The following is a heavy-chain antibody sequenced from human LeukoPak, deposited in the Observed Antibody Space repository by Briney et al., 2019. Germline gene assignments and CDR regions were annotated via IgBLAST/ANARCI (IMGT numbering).Heavy chain of an antibody. J-gene: IGHJ4*02. V-gene: IGHV3-13*01. D-gene: IGHD5-12*01. CDR2: IGTAGDT. Sequence: GSLKLSCSASGFTFSSYDMPWVRQATGKGLEWVSAIGTAGDTYYPGSVKGRFTISRENAKNSLYLQMNSLRAEDMAVYYCASRSSGYDYWGQGTLVTVSS. CDR1: GFTFSSYD. CDR3: ASRSSGYDY.